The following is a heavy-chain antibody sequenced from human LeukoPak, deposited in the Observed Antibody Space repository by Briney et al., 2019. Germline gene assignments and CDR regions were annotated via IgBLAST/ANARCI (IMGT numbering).Heavy chain of an antibody. J-gene: IGHJ4*02. Sequence: GESLMTPCKGFGCSFTSFWIAWVRQMPGKGLEGMGVIYPGNSDTRYSPSFQGQVTISADKSISTAYLQWSSLKACDTPMYYCARAFRGFGTSDYWGQGTLVTVSS. D-gene: IGHD3-10*01. CDR3: ARAFRGFGTSDY. CDR1: GCSFTSFW. V-gene: IGHV5-51*01. CDR2: IYPGNSDT.